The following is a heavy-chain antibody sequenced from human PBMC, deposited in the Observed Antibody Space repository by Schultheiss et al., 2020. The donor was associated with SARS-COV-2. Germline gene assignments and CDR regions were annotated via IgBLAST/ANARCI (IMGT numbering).Heavy chain of an antibody. CDR2: IRSKANNYAT. J-gene: IGHJ4*02. CDR3: AKVRLALSSWYYFDY. CDR1: GFSFSAAA. V-gene: IGHV3-73*01. D-gene: IGHD6-13*01. Sequence: GGSLRLSCAASGFSFSAAAMHWVRQASGKGLEWVGRIRSKANNYATAYAASVKGRFTISRDDSKNTAYLQMNSLRAEDTALYYCAKVRLALSSWYYFDYWGQGTLVTVSS.